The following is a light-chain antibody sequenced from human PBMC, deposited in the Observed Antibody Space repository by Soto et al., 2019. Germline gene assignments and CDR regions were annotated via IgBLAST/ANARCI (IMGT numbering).Light chain of an antibody. Sequence: EIVLTQSPATLSMSPGERATLSCRASQSVSSFLAWYQHKPGQPPRLLIYDASNRATGIPGRFSGSGSGTDFPLTISSLEPEDFAVYYCQQRGNWPPTFGPGTKVDIK. CDR2: DAS. J-gene: IGKJ3*01. CDR3: QQRGNWPPT. CDR1: QSVSSF. V-gene: IGKV3-11*01.